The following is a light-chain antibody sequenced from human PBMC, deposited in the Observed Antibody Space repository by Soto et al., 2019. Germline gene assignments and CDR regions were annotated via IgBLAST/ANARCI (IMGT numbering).Light chain of an antibody. CDR2: KAS. CDR1: QSISSW. J-gene: IGKJ1*01. Sequence: DIQMTQSPSTLSASVGDRVTITCRASQSISSWLVWYQQKPGKAPKLLIYKASSLESGVPSRFSGSGSGTEFTITIISLQPDEFAAYYCRQHNCYSPWTFGQGTKVEIK. V-gene: IGKV1-5*03. CDR3: RQHNCYSPWT.